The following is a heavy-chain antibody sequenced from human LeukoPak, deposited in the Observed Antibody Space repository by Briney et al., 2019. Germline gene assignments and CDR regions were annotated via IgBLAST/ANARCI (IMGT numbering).Heavy chain of an antibody. CDR2: INPSGGST. Sequence: GASVKVSCKASGYTFTSYYMHWVRQAPGQGLEWMGIINPSGGSTSYAQKFQGRVTMTRDTSTSTVYMELSSLRSEDTAVYYCAGSHGDYVPPYNDAFDIWGQGTMVTVSS. J-gene: IGHJ3*02. CDR3: AGSHGDYVPPYNDAFDI. D-gene: IGHD4-17*01. V-gene: IGHV1-46*01. CDR1: GYTFTSYY.